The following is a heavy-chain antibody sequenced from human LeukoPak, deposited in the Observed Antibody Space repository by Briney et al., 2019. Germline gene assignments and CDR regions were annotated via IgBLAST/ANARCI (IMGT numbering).Heavy chain of an antibody. V-gene: IGHV1-2*02. D-gene: IGHD3-10*01. CDR1: GYTFTGYY. CDR3: AAALGEAVRGVPRL. CDR2: INPNSGGT. J-gene: IGHJ4*02. Sequence: GASVKVSCKASGYTFTGYYMHWVRQAPGQGLEWMGWINPNSGGTNYAQKFQGRVTMTRDTSISTAYMELSRLRSDDTAVYYCAAALGEAVRGVPRLWGQGTLVTVSS.